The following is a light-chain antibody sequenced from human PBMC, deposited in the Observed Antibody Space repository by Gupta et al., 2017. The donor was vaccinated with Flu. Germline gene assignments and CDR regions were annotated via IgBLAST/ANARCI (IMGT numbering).Light chain of an antibody. Sequence: TLSVSPGERATLSCRASQSVSSSFVAWYQKQREAPTRLIYDGSSRAAASIPDCSSSGGATTVFTTIISRLEADFVVYYCQQEYDGPPPWTFGPGTKVDIK. V-gene: IGKV3D-20*02. CDR1: QSVSSSF. J-gene: IGKJ1*01. CDR2: DGSS. CDR3: QQEYDGPPPWT.